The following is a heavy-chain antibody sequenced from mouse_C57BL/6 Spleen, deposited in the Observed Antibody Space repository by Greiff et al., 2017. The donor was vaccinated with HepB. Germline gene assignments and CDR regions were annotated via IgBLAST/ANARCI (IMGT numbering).Heavy chain of an antibody. J-gene: IGHJ2*01. CDR3: ARTALYYFDY. Sequence: DVHLVESGGGLVKPGGSLKLSCAASGFTFSSYAMSWVRQTPEKRLEWVATISDGGSYTYYPDNVKGRFTISRDNAKNNLYLQMSHLKSEDTAMYYCARTALYYFDYWGQGTTLTVSS. CDR2: ISDGGSYT. D-gene: IGHD3-2*01. CDR1: GFTFSSYA. V-gene: IGHV5-4*01.